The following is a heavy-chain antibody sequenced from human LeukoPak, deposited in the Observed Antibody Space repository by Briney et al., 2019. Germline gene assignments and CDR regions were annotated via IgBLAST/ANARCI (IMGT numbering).Heavy chain of an antibody. J-gene: IGHJ4*02. Sequence: PGGSLRLSCAASGFTFSDYWISWVRQAPGKGLEWVANIKQDGSEKFYVDSVKGRFTITRDNAKNSVSVQMNNLRVEDTAVYYCTRMAWRSRPFDYWGQGTLVTVSS. D-gene: IGHD2-2*01. V-gene: IGHV3-7*01. CDR2: IKQDGSEK. CDR3: TRMAWRSRPFDY. CDR1: GFTFSDYW.